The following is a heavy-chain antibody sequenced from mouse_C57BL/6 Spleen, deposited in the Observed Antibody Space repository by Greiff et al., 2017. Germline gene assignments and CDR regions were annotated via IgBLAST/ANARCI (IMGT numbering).Heavy chain of an antibody. D-gene: IGHD1-1*01. V-gene: IGHV3-6*01. CDR3: ATITTVVPYYYAMDY. Sequence: DVKLQESGPGLVKPSQSLSLTCSVTGYSITSGYYWNWIRQFPGNKLEWMGYISYGGSHKYHPSLKNPISINRDTSKNQFFLKLNSVTTEDTATYYCATITTVVPYYYAMDYWGQGTSVTVSA. J-gene: IGHJ4*01. CDR2: ISYGGSH. CDR1: GYSITSGYY.